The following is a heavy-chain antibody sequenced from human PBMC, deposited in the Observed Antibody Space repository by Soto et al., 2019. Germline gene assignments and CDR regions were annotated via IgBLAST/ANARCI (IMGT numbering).Heavy chain of an antibody. Sequence: QVQLRESGPGLVKPSETLSLTCTVSGDSMNAYYWSWIRQAPGKGLEWIGFIYYRGNTNYNPSLKSRVTISVDTSKNQFSLRVTSVTAADTALYFCARHRQRAFTGYESGFDSWGQGSLVTVSS. J-gene: IGHJ4*02. CDR1: GDSMNAYY. V-gene: IGHV4-59*08. CDR3: ARHRQRAFTGYESGFDS. CDR2: IYYRGNT. D-gene: IGHD5-12*01.